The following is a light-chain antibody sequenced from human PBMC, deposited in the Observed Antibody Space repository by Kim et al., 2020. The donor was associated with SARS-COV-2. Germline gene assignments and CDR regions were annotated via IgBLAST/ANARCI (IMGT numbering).Light chain of an antibody. V-gene: IGKV1-8*01. Sequence: FPSTGDRVTITCRASQGISSYLAWYQQKPGKAPKLLIYAASTLQSWVPSRFSGSGSGTDFTLTISCLQSEDFATYYCQQYYSYPRTFGQGTKLEI. CDR2: AAS. CDR3: QQYYSYPRT. J-gene: IGKJ2*01. CDR1: QGISSY.